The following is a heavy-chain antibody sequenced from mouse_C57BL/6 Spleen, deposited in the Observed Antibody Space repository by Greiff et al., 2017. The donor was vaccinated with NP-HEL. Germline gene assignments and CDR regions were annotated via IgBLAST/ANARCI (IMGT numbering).Heavy chain of an antibody. CDR1: GFSLTSYG. V-gene: IGHV2-6*01. CDR3: ASPIYDGYRYYAMDY. CDR2: IWGVGST. Sequence: VQGVESGPGLVAPSQSLSITCTVSGFSLTSYGVDWVRQSPGKGLEWLGVIWGVGSTNYNSALKSRLSISKDNSKSQVFLKMNSLQTDDTAMYYCASPIYDGYRYYAMDYWGQGTSVTVSS. D-gene: IGHD2-3*01. J-gene: IGHJ4*01.